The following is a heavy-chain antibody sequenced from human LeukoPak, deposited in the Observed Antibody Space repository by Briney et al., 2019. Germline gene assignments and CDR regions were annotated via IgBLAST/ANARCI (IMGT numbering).Heavy chain of an antibody. V-gene: IGHV4-59*08. J-gene: IGHJ6*02. CDR1: GGSISSYY. CDR2: IHYSGST. Sequence: SETLSLTCTVSGGSISSYYWSWIRQPPGKGLEWIVYIHYSGSTNYNPSLKSRVTISVDTSKTRFSLKLSSVTAADTAVYYGARQVLVRGAQEGPYYYGMDVWGQGTTVTVSS. CDR3: ARQVLVRGAQEGPYYYGMDV. D-gene: IGHD3-10*01.